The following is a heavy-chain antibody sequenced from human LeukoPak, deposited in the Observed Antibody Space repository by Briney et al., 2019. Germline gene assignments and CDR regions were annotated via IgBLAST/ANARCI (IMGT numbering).Heavy chain of an antibody. CDR3: AKDGESGIDY. Sequence: GGSLRLSCAASGFTFSSSAMSWVRQAPGKGLEWVSSISGSGSGGSTYYADSVKGRFTISRDNAKNSLYLQMNSLRAEDTAVYYCAKDGESGIDYWGQGTLVTVSS. CDR2: ISGSGSGGST. CDR1: GFTFSSSA. V-gene: IGHV3-23*01. D-gene: IGHD3-10*01. J-gene: IGHJ4*02.